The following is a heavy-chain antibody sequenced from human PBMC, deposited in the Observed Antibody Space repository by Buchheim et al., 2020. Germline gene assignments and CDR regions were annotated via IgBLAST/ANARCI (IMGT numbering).Heavy chain of an antibody. J-gene: IGHJ6*02. CDR2: INSDGSNT. V-gene: IGHV3-74*01. CDR3: AGAYYYGMDV. Sequence: EVQLVESGGGLVQPGGSLRLSCAVSGFTFSSYWMHWVRQAPGKGLVWVSRINSDGSNTRLADSLRGRFPIHRDNAKNPLSLQMDSLRAEDTAVYYCAGAYYYGMDVWGQGTT. CDR1: GFTFSSYW.